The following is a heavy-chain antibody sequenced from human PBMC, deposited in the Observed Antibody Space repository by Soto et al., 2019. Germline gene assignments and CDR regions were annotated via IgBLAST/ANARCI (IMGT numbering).Heavy chain of an antibody. J-gene: IGHJ5*02. CDR1: GFSLDDYA. CDR2: ISWNRGSI. V-gene: IGHV3-9*01. CDR3: VKDIVRTTLIGGGLDP. D-gene: IGHD3-10*01. Sequence: EVQLLESGGGLVQPGRSLRLTCAVSGFSLDDYAMHWVRQAPGQGLEWVAGISWNRGSIGYADSVKGRFIISRDNGKKSLFLQMNSLRSEDTALYYWVKDIVRTTLIGGGLDPWGQGTQVTVSS.